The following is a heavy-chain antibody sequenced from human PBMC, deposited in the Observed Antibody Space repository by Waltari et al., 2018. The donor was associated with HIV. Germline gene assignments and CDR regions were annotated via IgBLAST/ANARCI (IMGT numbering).Heavy chain of an antibody. CDR1: VSTLSSDW. J-gene: IGHJ3*01. Sequence: EVQLVESGGGLVQPGGSLRLSCEATVSTLSSDWMTWVRQAPGKGLEWCANIKEDGSEKWYVDSVKDRFTISRDNAKNSVYLQMNSLRAEDTAVYYCARSRSDAFDLWGQGTMVTVSS. CDR3: ARSRSDAFDL. V-gene: IGHV3-7*01. CDR2: IKEDGSEK.